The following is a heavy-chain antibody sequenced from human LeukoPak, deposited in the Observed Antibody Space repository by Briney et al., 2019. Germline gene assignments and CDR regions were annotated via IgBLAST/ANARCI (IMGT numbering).Heavy chain of an antibody. CDR2: INSDGSST. Sequence: QPGGSLRLSCAASGFTFSSYWTHWVRQAPGKGLVWVSRINSDGSSTSYADSVKGRFTISRDNAKNTLYLQMNSLRVEDTAVYYCARDYGDYVDMAFDIWGQGTMVTVSS. CDR3: ARDYGDYVDMAFDI. J-gene: IGHJ3*02. V-gene: IGHV3-74*01. CDR1: GFTFSSYW. D-gene: IGHD4-17*01.